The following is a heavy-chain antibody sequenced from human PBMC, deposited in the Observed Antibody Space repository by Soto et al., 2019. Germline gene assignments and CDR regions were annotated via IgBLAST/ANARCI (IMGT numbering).Heavy chain of an antibody. D-gene: IGHD1-1*01. V-gene: IGHV1-18*04. CDR3: ARDHVGRRWYLDS. Sequence: GASVKVSCKASGYTFTSYGISWVRQAPGQGLELMGRISAYNGNTKYEEKFQGRVTMTTDTSTSTAYMELTSLRSDDTAVYYCARDHVGRRWYLDSWGQGTLVTVSS. J-gene: IGHJ4*02. CDR2: ISAYNGNT. CDR1: GYTFTSYG.